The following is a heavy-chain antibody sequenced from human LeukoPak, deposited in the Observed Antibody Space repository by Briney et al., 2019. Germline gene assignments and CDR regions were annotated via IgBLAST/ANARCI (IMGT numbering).Heavy chain of an antibody. V-gene: IGHV1-18*01. J-gene: IGHJ4*02. D-gene: IGHD3-10*01. CDR3: ARFWLGSYYFDY. Sequence: ASVKVSCKASGYTFTSYGISWVRQAPGQGHEWMGWISAYNGNTNYAQKLQGRVTMTTDTSTSTAYMELRSLRSDDTAVYYCARFWLGSYYFDYWAREPWSPSPQ. CDR1: GYTFTSYG. CDR2: ISAYNGNT.